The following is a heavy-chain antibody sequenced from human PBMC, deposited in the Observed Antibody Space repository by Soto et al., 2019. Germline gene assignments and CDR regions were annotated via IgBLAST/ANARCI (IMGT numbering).Heavy chain of an antibody. J-gene: IGHJ5*02. D-gene: IGHD2-2*01. Sequence: PSETLSLTCSVSGVSISSGGYYWSWIRQHPGKGLEWIGYIYYSGSTSYNPSLKSRVTISVDTSKNQFSLKLSSVTAADTAVYYCARGYCSSTSCFDPWGQGTLVTVSS. CDR2: IYYSGST. CDR3: ARGYCSSTSCFDP. V-gene: IGHV4-31*03. CDR1: GVSISSGGYY.